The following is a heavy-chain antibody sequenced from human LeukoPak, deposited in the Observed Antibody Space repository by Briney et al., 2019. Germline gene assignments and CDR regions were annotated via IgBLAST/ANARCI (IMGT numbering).Heavy chain of an antibody. J-gene: IGHJ5*02. CDR1: GGSISSYY. D-gene: IGHD4-11*01. CDR2: IYYSGST. V-gene: IGHV4-59*08. CDR3: ARHVYVPLVTTVGWFDP. Sequence: KPSETLSLTCTVSGGSISSYYWSWIRQPPGKGLEWIGYIYYSGSTNYNPSLKSRVTISVDTSKNQFSLKLSSVTAADTAVYYCARHVYVPLVTTVGWFDPWGQGTLVTVSS.